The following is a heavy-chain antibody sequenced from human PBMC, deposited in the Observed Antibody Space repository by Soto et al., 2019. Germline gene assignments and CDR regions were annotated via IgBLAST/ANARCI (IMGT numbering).Heavy chain of an antibody. V-gene: IGHV4-61*01. CDR2: IYYSGST. Sequence: SETLSLTCTVSGGSVSSGSYYWSWIRQPPGKGLEWIGYIYYSGSTNYNPSLKSRVTISVDTSKNQSSLKLSSVTAADTAVYYWARASSLTLDFWCQGPLVTVSS. CDR1: GGSVSSGSYY. CDR3: ARASSLTLDF. D-gene: IGHD6-6*01. J-gene: IGHJ4*02.